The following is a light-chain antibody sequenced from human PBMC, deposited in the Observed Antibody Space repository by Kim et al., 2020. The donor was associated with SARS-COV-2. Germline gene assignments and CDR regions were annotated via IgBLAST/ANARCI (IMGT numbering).Light chain of an antibody. Sequence: QSALTQPASVSGSPGQSITISCTGTNSDVGAYNYVSWYQQHPGKVPKLLIYDVSNRPSGVSDRFSGSKSGNTASLTISGLQAEDEADYYCSSFTSSTTVVFGGGTQLTVL. J-gene: IGLJ2*01. CDR3: SSFTSSTTVV. CDR1: NSDVGAYNY. CDR2: DVS. V-gene: IGLV2-14*03.